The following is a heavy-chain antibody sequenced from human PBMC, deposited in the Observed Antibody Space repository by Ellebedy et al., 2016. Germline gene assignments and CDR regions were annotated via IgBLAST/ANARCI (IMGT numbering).Heavy chain of an antibody. CDR1: GFTFSSYA. Sequence: GESLKISXAASGFTFSSYAMSWVRQAPGKGLEWVSAISGSGGSTYYADSVKGRFTISRDNSKNTLYLQMNSLRAEDTAVYYCAKDSVVAATVYWGQGTLVTVSS. CDR3: AKDSVVAATVY. D-gene: IGHD2-15*01. V-gene: IGHV3-23*01. J-gene: IGHJ4*02. CDR2: ISGSGGST.